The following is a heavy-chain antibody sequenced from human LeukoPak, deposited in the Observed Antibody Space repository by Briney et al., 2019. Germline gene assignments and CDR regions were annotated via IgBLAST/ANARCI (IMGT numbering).Heavy chain of an antibody. CDR3: AKGDGDYSGDY. CDR1: GFTFSSYS. Sequence: GGYLRLSCAASGFTFSSYSMNWVRQAPGKGLEWVSSISSSSSYIYYADSVKGRFTISRDNAKNLLYLQMNSLRAEDTAVYYCAKGDGDYSGDYWGQGTLVTVSS. D-gene: IGHD4-17*01. CDR2: ISSSSSYI. V-gene: IGHV3-21*01. J-gene: IGHJ4*02.